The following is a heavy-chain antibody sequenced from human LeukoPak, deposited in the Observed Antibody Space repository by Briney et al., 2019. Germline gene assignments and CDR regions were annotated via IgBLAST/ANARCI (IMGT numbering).Heavy chain of an antibody. CDR3: VRGSGGDGYSYWGDY. CDR2: IWFDGGKI. V-gene: IGHV3-33*01. D-gene: IGHD5-24*01. CDR1: GFTLSHYG. Sequence: GGSLRLSCAASGFTLSHYGMHWVRQAPGMGLECLAVIWFDGGKIHYPDSVKGRFTISRDNSKNTLYLQMDNLRADDTAVYYCVRGSGGDGYSYWGDYWGQGTLVTVSP. J-gene: IGHJ4*02.